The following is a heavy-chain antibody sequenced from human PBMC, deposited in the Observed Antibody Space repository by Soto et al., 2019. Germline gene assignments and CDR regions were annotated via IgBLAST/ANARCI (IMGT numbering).Heavy chain of an antibody. D-gene: IGHD3-10*01. Sequence: SLRLSCAASGFTFSSYAMHWVRQAPGRGLEWVAVISYDGSNKYYADSVKGRFTISRDNSKNTLYLQMNSLRAEDTAVYYCARVPMVRGVIPDYWGQGTLVTVSS. CDR3: ARVPMVRGVIPDY. CDR2: ISYDGSNK. V-gene: IGHV3-30-3*01. J-gene: IGHJ4*02. CDR1: GFTFSSYA.